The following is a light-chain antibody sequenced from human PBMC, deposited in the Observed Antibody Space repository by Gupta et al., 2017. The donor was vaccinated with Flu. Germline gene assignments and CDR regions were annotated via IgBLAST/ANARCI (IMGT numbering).Light chain of an antibody. CDR1: QSISSY. CDR3: QQRNS. V-gene: IGKV1-39*01. Sequence: DIQMTQSPSSLSASVGDRVTITCRASQSISSYLNWYQQKPGKAPKLLIYAASSLQSGVPSRLSGSGSGTDFTLTISSLQPEDFATYYCQQRNSFGQGTKLEIK. J-gene: IGKJ2*01. CDR2: AAS.